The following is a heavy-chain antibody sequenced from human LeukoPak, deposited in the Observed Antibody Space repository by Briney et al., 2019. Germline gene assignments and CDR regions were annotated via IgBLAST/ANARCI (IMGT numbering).Heavy chain of an antibody. CDR2: ISSYNGKT. CDR1: GYTFTMNG. CDR3: ARLVFPERQFDP. D-gene: IGHD2-21*02. Sequence: ASVKVSCKASGYTFTMNGISWVRQAPGQGLEWMGWISSYNGKTNYAQRLQGRVTMTTDTSTSTAYMELRSLRSDDTAVYYCARLVFPERQFDPWGQGTLVTVSS. J-gene: IGHJ5*02. V-gene: IGHV1-18*01.